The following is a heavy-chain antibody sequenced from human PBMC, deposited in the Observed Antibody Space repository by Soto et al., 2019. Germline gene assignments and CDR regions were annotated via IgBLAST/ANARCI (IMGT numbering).Heavy chain of an antibody. D-gene: IGHD5-18*01. CDR2: ISSSSTYI. CDR1: GFTFSSYS. V-gene: IGHV3-21*01. CDR3: ARDSGYSYGSLDS. J-gene: IGHJ5*01. Sequence: EVQLVESGGGLVKPGGSLRLSCAASGFTFSSYSMNWVRQAPGKGLEWVSSISSSSTYIYYADSLKGRFTISRDNAKNSLYLQMNSLRAEDTAVYFCARDSGYSYGSLDSWGQGTLVTVSS.